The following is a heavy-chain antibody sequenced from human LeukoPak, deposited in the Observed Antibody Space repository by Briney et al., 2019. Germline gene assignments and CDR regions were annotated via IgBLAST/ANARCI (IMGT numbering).Heavy chain of an antibody. Sequence: RGESLKISCKGSGYSFTSYWMGWVRQMPGKGLEWMGIIYPGDSDTRYSPSFQGQVTISADKSISTAYLQWSSLKASDTAMYYCARQYSSSPSMYYYYGMDVWGQGTTVTVSS. J-gene: IGHJ6*02. CDR2: IYPGDSDT. V-gene: IGHV5-51*01. CDR3: ARQYSSSPSMYYYYGMDV. CDR1: GYSFTSYW. D-gene: IGHD6-13*01.